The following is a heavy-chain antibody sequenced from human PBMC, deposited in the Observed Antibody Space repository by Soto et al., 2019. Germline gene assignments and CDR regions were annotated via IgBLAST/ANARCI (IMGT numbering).Heavy chain of an antibody. D-gene: IGHD6-19*01. J-gene: IGHJ4*02. Sequence: QVQLQESGPGLVKPSETLSLTCTVSGGAINSYYWSWIRQPAGKGLEWIGRIYPTGSTNYNPSLKSRVTMSLDTSENQFSLKLTSVTAADPAVYYCAGYTRSTGWLDYWGQGALFTVSS. CDR1: GGAINSYY. V-gene: IGHV4-4*07. CDR3: AGYTRSTGWLDY. CDR2: IYPTGST.